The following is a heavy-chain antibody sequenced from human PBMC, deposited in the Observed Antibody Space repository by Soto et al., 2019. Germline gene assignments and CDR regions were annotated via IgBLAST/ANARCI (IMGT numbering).Heavy chain of an antibody. V-gene: IGHV3-74*01. CDR2: INSDGSST. J-gene: IGHJ4*02. D-gene: IGHD3-16*02. CDR1: GFTFSSDW. CDR3: AKEWTFPPYDYVWGSYRYFGSSSYDY. Sequence: GGSLRLSCAASGFTFSSDWMHWVRQARWKWLVWVSRINSDGSSTSYADSVKGRFTISRDNAKNTLYLQMNSLRAEDTAVYYCAKEWTFPPYDYVWGSYRYFGSSSYDYWGQGTLVTVSS.